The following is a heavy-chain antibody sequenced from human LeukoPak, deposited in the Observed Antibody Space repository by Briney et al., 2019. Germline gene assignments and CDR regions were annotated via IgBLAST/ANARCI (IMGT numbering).Heavy chain of an antibody. D-gene: IGHD6-13*01. CDR1: GFTLSSYS. J-gene: IGHJ4*02. CDR2: ISSSSSYI. CDR3: ARDTGSSWYHGGIDY. V-gene: IGHV3-21*01. Sequence: GGSLRLSCAASGFTLSSYSMNWVRQAPGKGLEWVSSISSSSSYIYYADSVKGRFTISRDNAKNSLYLQMNSLRAEDTAVYYCARDTGSSWYHGGIDYWGQGTLVTVSS.